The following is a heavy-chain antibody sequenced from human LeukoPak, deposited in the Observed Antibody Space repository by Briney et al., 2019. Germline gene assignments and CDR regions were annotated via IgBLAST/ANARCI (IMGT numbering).Heavy chain of an antibody. V-gene: IGHV3-30*02. J-gene: IGHJ4*02. CDR1: GFTFSSYG. CDR2: IRYDGSNK. Sequence: GGSLRLSCAASGFTFSSYGMHWVRQAPGKGLEWGAFIRYDGSNKYYADSVKGRFTISRDNSKNTLYLQMNSLRAEDTAVYYCAKSLPPRQQPDYWGQGTLVTVSS. D-gene: IGHD6-13*01. CDR3: AKSLPPRQQPDY.